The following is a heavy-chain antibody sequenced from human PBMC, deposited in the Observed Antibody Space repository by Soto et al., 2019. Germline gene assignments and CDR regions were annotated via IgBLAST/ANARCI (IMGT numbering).Heavy chain of an antibody. CDR1: GGSISDYSSSHY. CDR3: AVETVGGSPGDC. J-gene: IGHJ1*01. D-gene: IGHD1-26*01. V-gene: IGHV4-4*07. Sequence: SETLSLTCTVSGGSISDYSSSHYWSWIRQPAGKGLEWVGRVSTSGHPTYSPSLKSRVTMSLDTSKNQFSLTVNSVTAADTAMYYCAVETVGGSPGDCWGQGTLVTASS. CDR2: VSTSGHP.